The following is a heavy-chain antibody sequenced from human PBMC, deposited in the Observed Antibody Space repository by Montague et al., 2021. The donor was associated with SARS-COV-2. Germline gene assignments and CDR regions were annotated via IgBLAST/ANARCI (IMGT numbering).Heavy chain of an antibody. CDR3: AKNGGAHGLDV. CDR2: IKPDESEK. D-gene: IGHD4-23*01. CDR1: GFTFSNIW. J-gene: IGHJ6*02. V-gene: IGHV3-7*01. Sequence: SLRLSCVASGFTFSNIWMSWVRQAPGKGLEWVANIKPDESEKNYVDSVKGRFSISRDNAKNSLYLQMDNLRAEDTAIYYCAKNGGAHGLDVWGQGTSVSVSS.